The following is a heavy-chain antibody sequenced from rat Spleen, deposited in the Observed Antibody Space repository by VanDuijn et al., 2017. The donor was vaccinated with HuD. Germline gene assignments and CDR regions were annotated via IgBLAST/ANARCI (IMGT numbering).Heavy chain of an antibody. CDR3: AKDRDGGYAFAF. J-gene: IGHJ3*01. Sequence: EVQLVESGGGLVQPGRSLKLSCVASGFTFNNYWMTWIRQAPGKGLEWVASISNTGGTTNYPDSVKGRFTISRDNAENTVYLQMNSLRSEDTATYYCAKDRDGGYAFAFWGQGTLVTVSS. V-gene: IGHV5-31*01. CDR2: ISNTGGTT. D-gene: IGHD1-11*01. CDR1: GFTFNNYW.